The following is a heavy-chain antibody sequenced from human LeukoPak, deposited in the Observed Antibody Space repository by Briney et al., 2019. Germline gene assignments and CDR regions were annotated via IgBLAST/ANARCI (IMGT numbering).Heavy chain of an antibody. CDR3: ASANSSGWSRPSGAFDI. CDR2: IYYSGST. CDR1: GGSISSGGYY. J-gene: IGHJ3*02. Sequence: SETLSLTCTVSGGSISSGGYYWSWIRQPPGKGLEWIGYIYYSGSTNYNPSLKSRVTISVDTSKNQFSLKLSSVTAADTAVYYCASANSSGWSRPSGAFDIWGQGTMVTVSS. V-gene: IGHV4-61*08. D-gene: IGHD6-19*01.